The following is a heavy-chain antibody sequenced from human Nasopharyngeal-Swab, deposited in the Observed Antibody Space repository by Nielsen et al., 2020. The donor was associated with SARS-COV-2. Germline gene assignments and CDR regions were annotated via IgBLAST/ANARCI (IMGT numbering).Heavy chain of an antibody. J-gene: IGHJ5*02. CDR3: ATDRRKYSYDSSGYYYWRGFAP. CDR2: FDPADGET. V-gene: IGHV1-24*01. Sequence: ASVKVSCKVAGDTLTRLSMHWVRQAPGKGREGRGGFDPADGETIYAQKFQGRVTMTEDTSTDTAYMELSSLRSEDTAVYYCATDRRKYSYDSSGYYYWRGFAPWGQGPLVTVSS. D-gene: IGHD3-22*01. CDR1: GDTLTRLS.